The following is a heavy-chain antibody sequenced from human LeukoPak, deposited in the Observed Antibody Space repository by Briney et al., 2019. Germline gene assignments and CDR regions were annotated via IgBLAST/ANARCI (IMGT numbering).Heavy chain of an antibody. CDR1: GGSISSYY. V-gene: IGHV4-59*01. D-gene: IGHD3-22*01. Sequence: SETLSLTCTVSGGSISSYYWSWIRQPPGKGLEWIGYIYYSGSTNYNPSLKSRVTISVDTSKNQFSLKLSSVTAADTAVYYCARGGNYYDSSGYYPFDYWGQGTLVTVSS. J-gene: IGHJ4*02. CDR2: IYYSGST. CDR3: ARGGNYYDSSGYYPFDY.